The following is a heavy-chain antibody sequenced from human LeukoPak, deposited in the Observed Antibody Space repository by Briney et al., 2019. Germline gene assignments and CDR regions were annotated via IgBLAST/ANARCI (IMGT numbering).Heavy chain of an antibody. J-gene: IGHJ4*02. CDR1: GFTFSSYG. CDR2: IWYDGSNK. D-gene: IGHD3-22*01. CDR3: ARDGIVVVQNYFDY. Sequence: GRSLRLSCAASGFTFSSYGMHWVRQAPGKGLEWVAVIWYDGSNKYYADSVKGRFTISRDNSKNTLYLQMNSLRAEDTAVYYCARDGIVVVQNYFDYWGQGTLVTVSS. V-gene: IGHV3-33*08.